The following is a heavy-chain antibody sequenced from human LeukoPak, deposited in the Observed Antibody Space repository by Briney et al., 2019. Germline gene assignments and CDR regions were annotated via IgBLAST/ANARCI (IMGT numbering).Heavy chain of an antibody. CDR3: ARGVTNVDALDI. Sequence: SETLSLTCTVSGVSISSYYWSWIRQPPGKGLEWIGYIYYSGSTNYNPSLKSRVTISVDTSKNQFSLKLSSVTAADTAVYYCARGVTNVDALDIWGQGTMVTVSS. CDR1: GVSISSYY. D-gene: IGHD2-21*02. V-gene: IGHV4-59*01. J-gene: IGHJ3*02. CDR2: IYYSGST.